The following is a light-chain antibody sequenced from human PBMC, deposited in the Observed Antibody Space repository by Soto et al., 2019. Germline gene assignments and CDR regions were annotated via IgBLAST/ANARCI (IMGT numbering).Light chain of an antibody. J-gene: IGLJ2*01. CDR3: SSYTLTSTVV. CDR2: DVS. Sequence: SALTQPASVSGSPGQSITISCTGTSSDIGGYNYVSWYQQHPGKAPKLMIYDVSDRPSGVSNRFSGSKSGNTASLTISGLQAEDEADYYCSSYTLTSTVVFGGGTKLTVL. CDR1: SSDIGGYNY. V-gene: IGLV2-14*01.